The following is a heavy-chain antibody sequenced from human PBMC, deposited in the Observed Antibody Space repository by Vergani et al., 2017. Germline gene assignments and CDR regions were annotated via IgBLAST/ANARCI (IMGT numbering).Heavy chain of an antibody. CDR1: GYTFTSYG. D-gene: IGHD2-2*03. J-gene: IGHJ5*02. CDR3: ARVAGYCSSTSCYGRGNWFDP. CDR2: ISAYNGNT. V-gene: IGHV1-18*01. Sequence: QVQLVQSGAEVKKPGASVKVSCKASGYTFTSYGISWVRQAPGQGLEWMGWISAYNGNTNYAQKLQGRVTMTTDTSTSTAYMELRSLRSDDTAVYYWARVAGYCSSTSCYGRGNWFDPWGQGTLVTVSS.